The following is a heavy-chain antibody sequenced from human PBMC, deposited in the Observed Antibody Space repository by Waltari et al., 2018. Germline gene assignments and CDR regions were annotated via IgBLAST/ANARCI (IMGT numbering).Heavy chain of an antibody. CDR1: GGSISSYY. D-gene: IGHD6-19*01. J-gene: IGHJ5*02. V-gene: IGHV4-59*01. CDR2: IYYSGST. Sequence: QVQLQESGPGLVKPSETLSLTCTVSGGSISSYYWSWIRPPPGKGLEWIGYIYYSGSTNYNPSLKSRGTISVDTSKNQFSLKLSSVTAADTAVYYCARAQWGSWFDPWGQGTLVTVSS. CDR3: ARAQWGSWFDP.